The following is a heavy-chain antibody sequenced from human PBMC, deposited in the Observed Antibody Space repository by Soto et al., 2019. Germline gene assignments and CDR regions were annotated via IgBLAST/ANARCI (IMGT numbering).Heavy chain of an antibody. CDR3: ARGAAAAGTDCFDI. Sequence: LSFADSGFNLITYSLDVGLQNTGKGLEWVSGVGSSSGNTYYADSAKGRFTISRDDSKNMVYMQMNSLRAEDTAVYYCARGAAAAGTDCFDISGQGTLV. V-gene: IGHV3-23*01. J-gene: IGHJ5*02. CDR1: GFNLITYS. CDR2: VGSSSGNT. D-gene: IGHD6-13*01.